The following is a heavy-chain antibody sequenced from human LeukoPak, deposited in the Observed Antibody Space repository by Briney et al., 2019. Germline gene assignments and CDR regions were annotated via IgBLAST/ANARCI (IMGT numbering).Heavy chain of an antibody. CDR1: GFTFSGYSGYT. V-gene: IGHV3-21*01. CDR2: ISTSSTYI. CDR3: ARATDYFDY. Sequence: GGSLRLSCAASGFTFSGYSGYTVNWVRQAPGKGLEWVSSISTSSTYIYYADSVKGRFTISRDNAKTSLYLQMNSLRAEDTAVYYCARATDYFDYWGQGTLVTVSS. J-gene: IGHJ4*02.